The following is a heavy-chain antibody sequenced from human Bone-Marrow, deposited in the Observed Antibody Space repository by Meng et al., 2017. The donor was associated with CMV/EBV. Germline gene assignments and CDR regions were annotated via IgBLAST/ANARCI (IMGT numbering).Heavy chain of an antibody. CDR2: ISSSSSYI. J-gene: IGHJ4*02. V-gene: IGHV3-21*01. CDR1: GFTFSSYS. Sequence: GESLKISCAASGFTFSSYSMNWVRQAPGKGLEWVSSISSSSSYIYYADSVKGRFTISRDNAKNSLYLQLNSLRAEDTAVYYCARKYCTSTNCYSPYFDYWGQGTLVTVSS. CDR3: ARKYCTSTNCYSPYFDY. D-gene: IGHD2-2*02.